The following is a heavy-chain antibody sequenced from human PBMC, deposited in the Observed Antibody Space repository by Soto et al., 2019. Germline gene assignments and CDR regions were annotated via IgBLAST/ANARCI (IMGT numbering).Heavy chain of an antibody. J-gene: IGHJ6*02. CDR3: AGGSRGGYDHYYYYGMDV. CDR1: GGTFSSYA. V-gene: IGHV1-69*01. CDR2: IIPIFGTA. Sequence: QVQLVQSGAEVKKPGSSVKVSCKASGGTFSSYAISWVRQAPGQGLEWMGGIIPIFGTANYAQKFQGRVTITADDSTSTAYMGLSGPGSEDRAGYYWAGGSRGGYDHYYYYGMDVWGQGTTVTVSS. D-gene: IGHD5-12*01.